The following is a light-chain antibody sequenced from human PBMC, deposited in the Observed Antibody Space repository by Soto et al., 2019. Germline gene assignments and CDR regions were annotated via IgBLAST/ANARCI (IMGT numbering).Light chain of an antibody. Sequence: QSALTQPPSVSGAPGQRVTISCTGSSSKIGAGFDVHWYQQLPGTAPRVLIYGNSNRPSGVPDRFSGSKSVTSASLAITGLQAEDEADYYCQSYDSSLSGYVFGAGTKVTVL. J-gene: IGLJ1*01. CDR3: QSYDSSLSGYV. CDR2: GNS. CDR1: SSKIGAGFD. V-gene: IGLV1-40*01.